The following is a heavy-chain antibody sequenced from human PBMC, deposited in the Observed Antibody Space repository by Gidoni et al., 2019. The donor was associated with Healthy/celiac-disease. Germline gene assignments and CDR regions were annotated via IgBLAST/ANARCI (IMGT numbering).Heavy chain of an antibody. Sequence: QVQLQESGPGLVKPSETLSLTCTVSGGSVSSGSYYWSWIRQPPGKGLEWIGYIYYSGSTNYNPSLKSRVTISVDTSKNQFSLKLSSVTAADTAVYYCAVHNGPGGGNWFDPWGQGTLVTVSS. D-gene: IGHD1-20*01. CDR2: IYYSGST. J-gene: IGHJ5*02. CDR3: AVHNGPGGGNWFDP. CDR1: GGSVSSGSYY. V-gene: IGHV4-61*01.